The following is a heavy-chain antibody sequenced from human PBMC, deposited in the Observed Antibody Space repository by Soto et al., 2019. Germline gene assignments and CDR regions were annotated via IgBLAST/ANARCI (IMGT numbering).Heavy chain of an antibody. CDR1: GFTVSSNY. J-gene: IGHJ5*02. V-gene: IGHV3-53*01. Sequence: GGSLRLCCAASGFTVSSNYMSWVRQAPGKGLEWVSVIYSGGSTYYADSVKGRFTISRDNSKNTLYLQMNSLRAEDTAVYYCARGSYYYDSSDPWGQGTLVTVSS. CDR3: ARGSYYYDSSDP. CDR2: IYSGGST. D-gene: IGHD3-22*01.